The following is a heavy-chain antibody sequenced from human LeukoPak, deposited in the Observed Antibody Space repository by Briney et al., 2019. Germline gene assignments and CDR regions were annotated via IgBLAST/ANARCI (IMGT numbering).Heavy chain of an antibody. CDR2: IYSGGST. CDR3: ARGGLTAHNNWFNP. Sequence: GGSLRLSCAASGFTVSSNYMSWVRQAPGKGLEWVSVIYSGGSTYYADSVKGRFTISRDNSKNTLYLQMNSLRAEDTAVYYCARGGLTAHNNWFNPWGQGTLATVSS. CDR1: GFTVSSNY. V-gene: IGHV3-66*02. D-gene: IGHD1-14*01. J-gene: IGHJ5*02.